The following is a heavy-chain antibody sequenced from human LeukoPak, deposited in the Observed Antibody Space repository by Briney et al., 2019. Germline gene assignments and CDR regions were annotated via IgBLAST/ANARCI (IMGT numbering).Heavy chain of an antibody. D-gene: IGHD6-13*01. CDR2: ISSSSSYI. CDR1: GFSFSSYS. J-gene: IGHJ4*02. V-gene: IGHV3-21*01. CDR3: ARESGYSSSWYPGY. Sequence: GGSLRLSCAVSGFSFSSYSMNWVRQAPGKGLEWVSSISSSSSYIYYADSVKGRFTISRDNAKNSLYLQMNSLRAEDTAVYYCARESGYSSSWYPGYWGQGTLVTVSS.